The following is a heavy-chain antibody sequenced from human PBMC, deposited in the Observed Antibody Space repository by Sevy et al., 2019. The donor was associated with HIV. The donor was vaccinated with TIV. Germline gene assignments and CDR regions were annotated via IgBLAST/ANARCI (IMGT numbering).Heavy chain of an antibody. V-gene: IGHV3-30-3*01. D-gene: IGHD4-17*01. CDR2: ISYDGSNK. Sequence: GGSLRLSCAASGITFSSHAMHWVRQAPGKGLEWVTIISYDGSNKYYADSVKGRFTISRDNSKNTLYLQMNSLRAEDTAVYYGASADYGDYSGEFDYWGQGTLVTVSS. CDR3: ASADYGDYSGEFDY. CDR1: GITFSSHA. J-gene: IGHJ4*02.